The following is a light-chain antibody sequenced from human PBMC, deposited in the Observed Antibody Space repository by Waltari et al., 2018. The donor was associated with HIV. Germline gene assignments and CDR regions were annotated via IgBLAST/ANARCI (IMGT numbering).Light chain of an antibody. CDR3: SSYKDANDVV. CDR1: SSDVGGFDY. CDR2: EVN. J-gene: IGLJ2*01. V-gene: IGLV2-8*01. Sequence: QSALTQPPSASGSPGQSVTISCTGTSSDVGGFDYVSWYHQQPPKAPKLILYEVNRRPSGVPDRFSGSKSGNTASLTVSGLQPEDEGDDYRSSYKDANDVVFGGGTKLTVL.